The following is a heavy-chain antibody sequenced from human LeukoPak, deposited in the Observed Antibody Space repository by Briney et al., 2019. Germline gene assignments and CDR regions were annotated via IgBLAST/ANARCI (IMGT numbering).Heavy chain of an antibody. CDR3: ASQFGYCSSTSCGVEIDY. J-gene: IGHJ4*02. CDR1: GYTFTSYA. D-gene: IGHD2-2*03. CDR2: INAGNGNT. Sequence: ASVKVSCKASGYTFTSYAMHWVRQAPGQRLEWMGWINAGNGNTKYSQKFQGRVTITRDTSASTAYMELSSLRSEDTAVYYYASQFGYCSSTSCGVEIDYWGQGTLVTVSS. V-gene: IGHV1-3*01.